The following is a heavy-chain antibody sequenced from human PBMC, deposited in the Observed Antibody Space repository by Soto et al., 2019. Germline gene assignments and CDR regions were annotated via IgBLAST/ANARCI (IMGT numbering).Heavy chain of an antibody. Sequence: LSLTCAVSGVSLSSSGFYWGWIRQPPGKGLEWIGSIYYSGSTYYNPSLKSRVTISVDTSKRQFSLKMRSVTAADTAVYYCARRQHFWAGYFDYWGKVTLVTVSS. J-gene: IGHJ4*02. V-gene: IGHV4-39*01. CDR3: ARRQHFWAGYFDY. CDR2: IYYSGST. CDR1: GVSLSSSGFY. D-gene: IGHD3-3*02.